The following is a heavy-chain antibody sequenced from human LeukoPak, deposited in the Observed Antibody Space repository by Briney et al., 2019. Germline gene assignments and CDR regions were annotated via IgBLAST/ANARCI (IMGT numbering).Heavy chain of an antibody. Sequence: PSETLSLTCTVSGGSISTSNYYWGWIRQPPGKGLEWIGNIFYSGSTYYSPSLKSRVTISLDTSRNQFSLKLNSVTAADTAVYYCARVQSRLNWFDPWGQGTLVTVSS. CDR2: IFYSGST. CDR3: ARVQSRLNWFDP. CDR1: GGSISTSNYY. V-gene: IGHV4-39*07. J-gene: IGHJ5*02.